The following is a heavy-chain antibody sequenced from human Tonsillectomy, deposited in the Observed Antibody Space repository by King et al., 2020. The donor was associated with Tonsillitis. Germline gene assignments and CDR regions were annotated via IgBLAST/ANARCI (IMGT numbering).Heavy chain of an antibody. CDR3: AASTVTTYYYYYYMDV. D-gene: IGHD4-17*01. J-gene: IGHJ6*03. CDR2: IVVGSGST. V-gene: IGHV1-58*01. Sequence: QLVQTGPEVKKPGTSVKVSCKASGVTFASSALQWVRQARGQRLEWIGWIVVGSGSTTYDQRFQERVTITREMSTSTAYMELSSLRSEETAVYYCAASTVTTYYYYYYMDVWGKGTTVTVS. CDR1: GVTFASSA.